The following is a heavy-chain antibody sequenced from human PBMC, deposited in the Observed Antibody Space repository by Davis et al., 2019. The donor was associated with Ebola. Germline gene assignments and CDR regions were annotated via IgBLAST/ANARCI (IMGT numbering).Heavy chain of an antibody. CDR3: AKDWVRDYVDY. V-gene: IGHV3-30*18. D-gene: IGHD3-10*01. Sequence: GGSLRLSCAASGFSFSDYGMHWVRQAPGKGLEWVAVIAYDGGNKYYADSVKGRFTISRDNSKNTLYLQMSSLRPEDTAVYYCAKDWVRDYVDYWGQGTLVTVSS. J-gene: IGHJ4*02. CDR2: IAYDGGNK. CDR1: GFSFSDYG.